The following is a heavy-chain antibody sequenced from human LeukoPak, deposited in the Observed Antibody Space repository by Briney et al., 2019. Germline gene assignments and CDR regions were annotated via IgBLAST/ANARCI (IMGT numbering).Heavy chain of an antibody. D-gene: IGHD5-18*01. J-gene: IGHJ4*02. CDR1: GYSFTSYW. Sequence: GESLKISCKGSGYSFTSYWITWVRQMPGKGLEWMGRIDPSDSYSNYSPSFQGHVTISTDKSISTAYLQWSSLKASDTAMYYRARWSGDTYGYDYWGQGTQVTVSS. V-gene: IGHV5-10-1*01. CDR3: ARWSGDTYGYDY. CDR2: IDPSDSYS.